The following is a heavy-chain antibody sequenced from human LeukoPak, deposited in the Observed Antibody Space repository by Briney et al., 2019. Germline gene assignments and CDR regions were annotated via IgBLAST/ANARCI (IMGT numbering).Heavy chain of an antibody. CDR1: GFTFISYT. J-gene: IGHJ4*02. V-gene: IGHV3-64*02. D-gene: IGHD2-21*02. Sequence: EGLVQPGGSLRLSCVASGFTFISYTMHWVRQAPGKGLEYVSGISSNGGNAYYSDSVKGRFSISRDNSKNTLYLQMGSLRAEDMAVYYCARDSRPYCGGDCSIDYWGQGTLVTVSS. CDR3: ARDSRPYCGGDCSIDY. CDR2: ISSNGGNA.